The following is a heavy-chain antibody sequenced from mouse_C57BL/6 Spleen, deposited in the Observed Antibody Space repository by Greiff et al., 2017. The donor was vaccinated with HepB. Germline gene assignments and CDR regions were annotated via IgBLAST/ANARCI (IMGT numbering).Heavy chain of an antibody. CDR2: IYPRSGNT. CDR3: ARGTAQATSDFDY. CDR1: GYTFTSYG. V-gene: IGHV1-81*01. D-gene: IGHD3-2*02. Sequence: QVQLQQSGAELARPGASVKLSCKASGYTFTSYGISWVKQRPGQGLEWIGEIYPRSGNTYYNEKFKGKATLTADKSSRTAYMELRSLTSEDSAVYFCARGTAQATSDFDYWGQGTTLTVSS. J-gene: IGHJ2*01.